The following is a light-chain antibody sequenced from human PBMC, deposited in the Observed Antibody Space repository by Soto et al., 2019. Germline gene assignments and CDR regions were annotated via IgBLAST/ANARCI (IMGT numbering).Light chain of an antibody. Sequence: QSVLTQPASVSLSPGQAITISCSGSSSDVGAHNFVSWYQHHPGKAPKLMIYEVSNRPSGVSNRFSGSKSGNTASLTISGLQAEDEADYYCNSYTSSNTYVFGSGTKVTVL. CDR3: NSYTSSNTYV. CDR2: EVS. CDR1: SSDVGAHNF. J-gene: IGLJ1*01. V-gene: IGLV2-14*01.